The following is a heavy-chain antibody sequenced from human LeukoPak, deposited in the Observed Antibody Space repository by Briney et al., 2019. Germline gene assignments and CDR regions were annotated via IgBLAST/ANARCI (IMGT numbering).Heavy chain of an antibody. CDR3: ARGGLSSGWNY. D-gene: IGHD6-19*01. V-gene: IGHV4-61*01. CDR1: GGSVSSGIYF. J-gene: IGHJ4*02. CDR2: IYYSGNT. Sequence: KPSETLSLTCTVSGGSVSSGIYFWSWIRQPPGKGLEWIGFIYYSGNTKYNPSLESRATISVDTSKNQFSLKLTSLTTADTAVYYCARGGLSSGWNYWGRGALVTVSS.